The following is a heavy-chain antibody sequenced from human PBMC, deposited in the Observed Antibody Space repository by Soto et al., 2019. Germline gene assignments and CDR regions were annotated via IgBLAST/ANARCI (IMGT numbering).Heavy chain of an antibody. CDR2: ISFDGSNK. CDR3: AKDAGYSSGSIGVDY. D-gene: IGHD6-19*01. CDR1: GFTFSSYG. Sequence: GGSLRLSCAASGFTFSSYGMHWVRQAPGKGLEWVAVISFDGSNKYYTDSVMGRFTISRDNSKNTLYLQMNSLRAEDTAIYYCAKDAGYSSGSIGVDYWGQGTLVTVSS. V-gene: IGHV3-30*18. J-gene: IGHJ4*02.